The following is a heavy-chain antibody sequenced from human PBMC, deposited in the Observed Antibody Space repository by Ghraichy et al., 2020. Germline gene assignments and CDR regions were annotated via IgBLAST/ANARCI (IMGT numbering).Heavy chain of an antibody. CDR2: INPNSGGT. V-gene: IGHV1-2*02. Sequence: ASGKVSCKSSGYTFTDYYIHWVRQAPGQGLEWMGSINPNSGGTNYAQKFQGRVTMTRDTSISTAYMELRSLRSDDTAVYFCARRAATDYWGQGTLVTVSS. J-gene: IGHJ4*02. CDR1: GYTFTDYY. CDR3: ARRAATDY. D-gene: IGHD6-25*01.